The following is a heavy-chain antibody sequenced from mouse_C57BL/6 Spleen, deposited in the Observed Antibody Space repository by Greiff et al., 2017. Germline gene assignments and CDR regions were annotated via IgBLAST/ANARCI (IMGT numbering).Heavy chain of an antibody. Sequence: QVQLQQPRTELVKPGASVKLSCKASGYTFTSYWMHWVKQRPGQGLEWIGNINPSNGGTNYNEKFKSKATLTVDKSSSTAYMQLSSLTSEDSSVYDCARRRDYYGSSYGFAYWGQGTLVTVSA. CDR1: GYTFTSYW. J-gene: IGHJ3*01. CDR3: ARRRDYYGSSYGFAY. D-gene: IGHD1-1*01. V-gene: IGHV1-53*01. CDR2: INPSNGGT.